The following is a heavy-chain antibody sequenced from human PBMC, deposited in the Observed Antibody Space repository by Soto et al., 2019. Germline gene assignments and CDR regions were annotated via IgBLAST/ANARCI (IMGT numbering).Heavy chain of an antibody. V-gene: IGHV3-21*01. Sequence: GGSLRLSCAASGFTFSSYSMNWVRQAPGKGLEWVSSISSSSSYIYYADSVKGRFTISRDNAKNSLYLQMNSLRAEDTAVYYCAREVAGEDAFDIWGQGTMVTVSS. D-gene: IGHD7-27*01. CDR1: GFTFSSYS. CDR3: AREVAGEDAFDI. CDR2: ISSSSSYI. J-gene: IGHJ3*02.